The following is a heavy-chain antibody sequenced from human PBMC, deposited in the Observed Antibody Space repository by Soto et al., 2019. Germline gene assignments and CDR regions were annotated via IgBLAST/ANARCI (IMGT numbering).Heavy chain of an antibody. D-gene: IGHD3-16*01. CDR1: GFTVSSNY. CDR2: IYSGGST. Sequence: EVQLVESGGGLVQPGGSLRLSCAASGFTVSSNYMSWVRQAPGKGLEWVSVIYSGGSTYYADSVKGRFTISRDNSKNTLYLQMNCLRAEDTAVYYCARELMITFGGVIAAFDLWGRGTLVTVSS. CDR3: ARELMITFGGVIAAFDL. J-gene: IGHJ2*01. V-gene: IGHV3-66*01.